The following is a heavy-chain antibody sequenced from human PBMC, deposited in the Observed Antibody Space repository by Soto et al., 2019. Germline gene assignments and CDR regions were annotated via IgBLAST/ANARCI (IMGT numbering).Heavy chain of an antibody. CDR1: GYTFTNYD. CDR2: MNPDSGDT. V-gene: IGHV1-8*01. CDR3: ARGRRDYYDSGDWVPLAY. J-gene: IGHJ4*02. D-gene: IGHD3-22*01. Sequence: QVQLVQSGAEVKKPGASVKVSCKASGYTFTNYDINWVRQATGQGLEWMVWMNPDSGDTRYAQEFQGRVTMTRDTSISTAYMELSSLRSEDTAVYYCARGRRDYYDSGDWVPLAYWGQGTLVIVSS.